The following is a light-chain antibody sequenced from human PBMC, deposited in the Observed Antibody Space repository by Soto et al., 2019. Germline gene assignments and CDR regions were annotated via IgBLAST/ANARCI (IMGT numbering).Light chain of an antibody. CDR3: LSYDSSLSGSV. J-gene: IGLJ1*01. CDR2: GNS. V-gene: IGLV1-40*01. Sequence: QSVLTKPPSVTGAPGQRVTISCTGAAYDVHWYQQLPGTAPKLLIYGNSNRPSGVPDRFSGSKSGTSASLAITGLQAEDEAEYYCLSYDSSLSGSVFGTGTKVTVL. CDR1: AYD.